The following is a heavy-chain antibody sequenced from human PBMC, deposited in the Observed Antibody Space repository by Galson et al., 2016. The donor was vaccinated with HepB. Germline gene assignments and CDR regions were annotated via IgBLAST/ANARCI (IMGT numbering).Heavy chain of an antibody. V-gene: IGHV2-5*01. J-gene: IGHJ4*02. CDR3: AVEQRWRNFET. D-gene: IGHD5-24*01. Sequence: PALVKPTQTLTLTCTFSGFSLNTPDVGVGWVRQPPGKALEWLALIYWSGDKRYGPSVRSRVTIDKYTWKNQVVITMANMDPEDTGTDFCAVEQRWRNFETWGQGTLVTVSS. CDR1: GFSLNTPDVG. CDR2: IYWSGDK.